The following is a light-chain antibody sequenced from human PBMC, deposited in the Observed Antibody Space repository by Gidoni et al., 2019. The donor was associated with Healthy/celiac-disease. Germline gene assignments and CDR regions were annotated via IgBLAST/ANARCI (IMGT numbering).Light chain of an antibody. CDR3: SSYTSSSTLV. J-gene: IGLJ2*01. V-gene: IGLV2-14*01. CDR1: SSDVGGYNY. Sequence: QSALTQPAPVPGSPGQSITISCTGTSSDVGGYNYVSWYQQHPGKAPKLMIYEVSNRPSGVSKRFSGSKSGNTASLTISGLQAEGEADYYCSSYTSSSTLVFGGGTKLTVL. CDR2: EVS.